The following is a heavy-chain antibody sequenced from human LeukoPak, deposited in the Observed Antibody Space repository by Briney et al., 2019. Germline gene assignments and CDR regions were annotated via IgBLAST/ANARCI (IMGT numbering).Heavy chain of an antibody. CDR3: AKPKRGDYYMDV. CDR2: IYHSGST. CDR1: GYSISSGYY. Sequence: SETLSLTCTVSGYSISSGYYWGWIRQPPGKGLEWIGSIYHSGSTYYNPSLKSRVTISVDTSKNQFSLKLSSVTAADTAVYYCAKPKRGDYYMDVWGKGTTVTVSS. V-gene: IGHV4-38-2*02. J-gene: IGHJ6*03.